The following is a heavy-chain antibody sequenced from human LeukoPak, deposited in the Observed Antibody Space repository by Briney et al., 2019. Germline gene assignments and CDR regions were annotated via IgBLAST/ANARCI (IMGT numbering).Heavy chain of an antibody. CDR3: ARGGYYYDSSSYYSTKRRGIPYDY. D-gene: IGHD3-22*01. J-gene: IGHJ4*02. CDR1: GYTFTSYG. V-gene: IGHV1-18*01. CDR2: ISAYNGNT. Sequence: ASVKVSCKASGYTFTSYGISWVRQAPGQGLEWMGWISAYNGNTNYTQKLHGKVTMTTDTSTSTASMELRSLRSDDTAVYYCARGGYYYDSSSYYSTKRRGIPYDYWGQGTLVTVSS.